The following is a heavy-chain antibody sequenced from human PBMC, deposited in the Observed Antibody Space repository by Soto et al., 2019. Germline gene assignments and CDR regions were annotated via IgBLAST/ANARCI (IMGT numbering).Heavy chain of an antibody. J-gene: IGHJ4*02. CDR2: INDDGSRT. CDR1: GLTFSNYW. D-gene: IGHD2-15*01. Sequence: LRLSCAASGLTFSNYWMHWVRQAPGKGLEWISRINDDGSRTDYADSVEGRLTISRDNTKNTLYLQMNSLRAEDTAVYYCAMRFCSGSGCYPYFNFWGQGTQVTVSS. V-gene: IGHV3-74*01. CDR3: AMRFCSGSGCYPYFNF.